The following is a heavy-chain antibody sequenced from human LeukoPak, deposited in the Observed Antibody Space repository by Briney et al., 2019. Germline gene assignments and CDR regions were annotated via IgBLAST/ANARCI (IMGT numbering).Heavy chain of an antibody. CDR3: ARVSDSSGYHMDV. CDR2: IYTSGTT. Sequence: SETLSLTCTVSGGSISSYYWSWIRQPAGKGLEWIGRIYTSGTTYYNPSLKSRVTMSLDTSKNQFSLKLSSVTAADTAVYYCARVSDSSGYHMDVWGKGTTVTVSS. D-gene: IGHD6-19*01. V-gene: IGHV4-4*07. J-gene: IGHJ6*03. CDR1: GGSISSYY.